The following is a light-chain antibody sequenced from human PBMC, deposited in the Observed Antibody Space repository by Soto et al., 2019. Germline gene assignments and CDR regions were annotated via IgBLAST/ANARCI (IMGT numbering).Light chain of an antibody. CDR1: RSNIESNT. CDR2: SNN. V-gene: IGLV1-44*01. CDR3: ASWEASLNGWM. Sequence: QSVLTQPPSASGTPGQRVAISCSGSRSNIESNTVNWYQQLPGAAPKLLIFSNNQRPSGVPDRFSGSKSGTSASLAISGLQSEDEADYFCASWEASLNGWMFGGGTKLTVL. J-gene: IGLJ3*02.